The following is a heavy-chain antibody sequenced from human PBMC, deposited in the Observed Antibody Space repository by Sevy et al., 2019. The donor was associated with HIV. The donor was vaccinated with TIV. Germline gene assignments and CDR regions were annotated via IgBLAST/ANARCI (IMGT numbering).Heavy chain of an antibody. CDR3: AREAARVIVPTAGFDS. CDR1: GFTFRSFS. Sequence: GGSLRLSCSASGFTFRSFSMYWVRQAPGKGLEWVAAIWYDGRTKQYADSVKGRFTISRDNSKNMLSLEMNSLRAEDTGLYFCAREAARVIVPTAGFDSWGQGTVVTVSS. CDR2: IWYDGRTK. V-gene: IGHV3-33*07. J-gene: IGHJ5*01. D-gene: IGHD6-13*01.